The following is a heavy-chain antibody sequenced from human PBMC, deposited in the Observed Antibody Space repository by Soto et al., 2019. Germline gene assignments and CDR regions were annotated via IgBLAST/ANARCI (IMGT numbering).Heavy chain of an antibody. J-gene: IGHJ5*02. Sequence: QVQLVQSGAEVKKPGASVKVSFKASGYTFTSYGISWVRQAPGQGLEWMGWISAYNGNTNYAQKLQGRVTMTTDTSTSTAYMELRSLRSDDTAVYYCARERTTYYDFWSGYYPKQYNWFDPWGQGTLVTVSS. CDR1: GYTFTSYG. CDR3: ARERTTYYDFWSGYYPKQYNWFDP. V-gene: IGHV1-18*04. D-gene: IGHD3-3*01. CDR2: ISAYNGNT.